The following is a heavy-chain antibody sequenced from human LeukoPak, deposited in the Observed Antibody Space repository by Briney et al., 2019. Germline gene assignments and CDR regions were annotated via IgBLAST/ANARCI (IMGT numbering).Heavy chain of an antibody. D-gene: IGHD2-2*01. Sequence: SGGSLRLSCAASGFTVSSNYMSWVRQVPGKGLEWVSVIYSGGSTYYADSVKGRFTISRDNSKNTLYLQMNSLRAEDTAVYYCAKYLDNWFDPWGQGTLVTVSS. CDR2: IYSGGST. CDR1: GFTVSSNY. V-gene: IGHV3-66*02. J-gene: IGHJ5*02. CDR3: AKYLDNWFDP.